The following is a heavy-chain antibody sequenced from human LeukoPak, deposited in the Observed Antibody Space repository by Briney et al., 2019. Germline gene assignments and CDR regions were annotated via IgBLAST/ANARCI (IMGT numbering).Heavy chain of an antibody. CDR3: TRVIVAVPGYFDYFDF. D-gene: IGHD6-19*01. V-gene: IGHV3-7*01. J-gene: IGHJ4*02. CDR2: INEDGSNK. CDR1: GFSFSNHY. Sequence: GGSLRLSCAASGFSFSNHYMRWICQAPGKGLEWVANINEDGSNKWHLGSVKGRFTVSRHNARNALYLQMNSLRVEDTAVYYCTRVIVAVPGYFDYFDFWGQGALVTVSS.